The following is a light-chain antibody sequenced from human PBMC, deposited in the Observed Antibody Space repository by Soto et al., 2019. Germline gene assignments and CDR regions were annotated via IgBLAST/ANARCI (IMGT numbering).Light chain of an antibody. V-gene: IGLV1-40*01. CDR3: QSYDTSLSASYV. CDR1: SSNIGAGYE. CDR2: GNT. J-gene: IGLJ1*01. Sequence: QSVLTQPPSVSGAPGQRVTISCTGSSSNIGAGYEVHWYQHLPGKAPKLLIYGNTNRPSGVPDRFSGSKSGTSASLAITGLQAEDVADYYCQSYDTSLSASYVFGGGTKVTVL.